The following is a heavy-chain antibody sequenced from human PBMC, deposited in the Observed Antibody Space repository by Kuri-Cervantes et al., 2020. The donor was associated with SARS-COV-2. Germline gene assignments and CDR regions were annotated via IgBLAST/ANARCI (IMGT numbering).Heavy chain of an antibody. CDR2: IIPLLGIA. CDR3: ASPGIAAANYYYYGMDV. Sequence: SVKVSCKASGGTFSTYIITWVRQAPGQGLEWMGRIIPLLGIANYAHNFQGRVTISADKSTSTAYMELSSLRSEDTAVYYCASPGIAAANYYYYGMDVWGQGTTVTVSS. J-gene: IGHJ6*02. CDR1: GGTFSTYI. D-gene: IGHD6-13*01. V-gene: IGHV1-69*02.